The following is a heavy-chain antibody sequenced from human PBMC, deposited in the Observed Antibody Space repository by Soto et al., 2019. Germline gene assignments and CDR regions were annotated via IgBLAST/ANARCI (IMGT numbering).Heavy chain of an antibody. CDR2: ISAYNGNT. V-gene: IGHV1-18*04. Sequence: ASLKVSCKASGYTFTSYGISWVRQAPGQGLEWMGWISAYNGNTNYAQKLQGRVTMTTDTSTSTAYMELRSLRSDDTAVYYCASSRSTLPCYSMDVWGQGTTVTVSS. CDR3: ASSRSTLPCYSMDV. D-gene: IGHD6-13*01. J-gene: IGHJ6*02. CDR1: GYTFTSYG.